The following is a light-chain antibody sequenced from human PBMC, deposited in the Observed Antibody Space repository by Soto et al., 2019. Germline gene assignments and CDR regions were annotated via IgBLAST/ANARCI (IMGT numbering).Light chain of an antibody. CDR2: EVS. CDR3: SSNTSSSSPFV. Sequence: QSVLTQPASVSGSPGQSITISCTGSTSDVGAYNYVSWYKHHPGQAPQLMIYEVSNRPSGVSNRFSGSKSRNTACLPLSGLQVDDEDDYYCSSNTSSSSPFVFGTGTKVTVL. V-gene: IGLV2-14*01. CDR1: TSDVGAYNY. J-gene: IGLJ1*01.